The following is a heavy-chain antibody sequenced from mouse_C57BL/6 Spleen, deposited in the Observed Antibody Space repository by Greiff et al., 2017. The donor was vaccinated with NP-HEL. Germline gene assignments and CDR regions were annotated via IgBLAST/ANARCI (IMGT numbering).Heavy chain of an antibody. Sequence: EVKLMESGPGLVKPSQSLSLTCSVTGYSITSGYYWNWIRQFPGNKLEWMGYISYDGSNNYNPSLKNRISITRDTSKNQFFLKLNSVTTEDTATYYCARDTVWEYYFDYWGQGTTLTVSS. D-gene: IGHD1-1*01. CDR3: ARDTVWEYYFDY. CDR1: GYSITSGYY. J-gene: IGHJ2*01. CDR2: ISYDGSN. V-gene: IGHV3-6*01.